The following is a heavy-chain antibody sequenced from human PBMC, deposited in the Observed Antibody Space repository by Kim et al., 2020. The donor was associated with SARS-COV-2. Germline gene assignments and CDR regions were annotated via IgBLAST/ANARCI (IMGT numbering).Heavy chain of an antibody. J-gene: IGHJ6*02. CDR2: INAGNGNT. Sequence: ASVKVSCKASGYTFTSYAMHWVRQAPGQRLEWMGWINAGNGNTKYSQKFQGRVTITRDTSASTAYMELSSLRSEDTAVYYCARGSEVGARYYYYGMDVWGQGTTVTVSS. D-gene: IGHD1-26*01. CDR1: GYTFTSYA. V-gene: IGHV1-3*01. CDR3: ARGSEVGARYYYYGMDV.